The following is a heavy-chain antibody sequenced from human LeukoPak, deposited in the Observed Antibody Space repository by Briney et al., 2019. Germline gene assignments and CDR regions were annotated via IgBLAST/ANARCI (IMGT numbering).Heavy chain of an antibody. CDR2: ISGSGGST. CDR1: EFTFSSYT. V-gene: IGHV3-23*01. D-gene: IGHD6-19*01. CDR3: AKSQWLVRNSYSFDY. Sequence: GGSLRLSCAASEFTFSSYTMGWVRQAPGKGLEWVSAISGSGGSTYYADSVKGRFTISRDNFKNTLYLQMNSVTAEDTAVYYCAKSQWLVRNSYSFDYWGQGTLVTVSS. J-gene: IGHJ4*02.